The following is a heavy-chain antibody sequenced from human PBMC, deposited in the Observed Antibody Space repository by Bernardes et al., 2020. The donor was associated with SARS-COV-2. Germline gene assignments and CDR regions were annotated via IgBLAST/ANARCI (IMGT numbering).Heavy chain of an antibody. CDR3: ARDSYSTSSPHLDY. CDR2: IAYDGSID. Sequence: GGSLRLSCVASGFTFSGHAMHWVRQAPGKGLEWLALIAYDGSIDWYADSVKGRFTTSRDNSKNTLNLQMNSLRAEDTAIYYCARDSYSTSSPHLDYWGQGTLAIVSS. D-gene: IGHD6-6*01. J-gene: IGHJ4*02. CDR1: GFTFSGHA. V-gene: IGHV3-30*03.